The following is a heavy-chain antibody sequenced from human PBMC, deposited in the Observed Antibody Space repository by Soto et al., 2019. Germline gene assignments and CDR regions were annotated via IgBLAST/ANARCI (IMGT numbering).Heavy chain of an antibody. CDR1: GGTFSSYA. CDR3: ARDRGRYCISTSCYSGFDP. Sequence: QVQLVQSGAEVKKPGSSVKVSCKASGGTFSSYAISWVRQAPGQGLEWMGGIIPIFGTANYAQKFQGRVTITADESTSTAYMELSSLRSEDTDVYYCARDRGRYCISTSCYSGFDPWGQGTLVTVSS. D-gene: IGHD2-2*02. CDR2: IIPIFGTA. V-gene: IGHV1-69*12. J-gene: IGHJ5*02.